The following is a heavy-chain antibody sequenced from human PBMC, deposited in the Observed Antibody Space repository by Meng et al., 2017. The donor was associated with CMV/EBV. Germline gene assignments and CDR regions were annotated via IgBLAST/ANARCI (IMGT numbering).Heavy chain of an antibody. Sequence: GESLKISCAASGFTFSSYAMSWVRQAPGKGLELVSAISGSGGSTYYADSVKRRFTISRDKSKTTLYLQMNSLRAEDTAVYYCAKHDSGGFDPWGQGTLVTVSS. V-gene: IGHV3-23*01. CDR2: ISGSGGST. CDR3: AKHDSGGFDP. J-gene: IGHJ5*02. CDR1: GFTFSSYA. D-gene: IGHD1-1*01.